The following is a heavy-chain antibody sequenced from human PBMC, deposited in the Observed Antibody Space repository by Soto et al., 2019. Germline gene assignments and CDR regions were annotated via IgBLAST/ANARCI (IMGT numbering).Heavy chain of an antibody. V-gene: IGHV3-30-3*01. D-gene: IGHD6-13*01. Sequence: QVQLEESGGSVVQPGASLRLSCVASGFTFSSYGMHWVREAPGKGLEWVAVIPNTENKKYYADSVKGRFTISRDNSQNTLFLQMDSLMSEDTAVYYCARTAGGRVRGALDIWGQGTMVTVS. CDR3: ARTAGGRVRGALDI. CDR2: IPNTENKK. J-gene: IGHJ3*02. CDR1: GFTFSSYG.